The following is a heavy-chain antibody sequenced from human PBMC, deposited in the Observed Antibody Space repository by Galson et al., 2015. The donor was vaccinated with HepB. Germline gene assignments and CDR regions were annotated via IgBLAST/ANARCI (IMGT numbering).Heavy chain of an antibody. D-gene: IGHD1-1*01. J-gene: IGHJ6*02. Sequence: SLRLSCAASGFTFSSYGMHWVRQAPGKGLEWVAVISYDGSNKYYADSVKGRFTLSRDNSKNTLYLQMNSLRAEDTAVYYCAKDLTNNWSSRRYSHYGMDVWGQGTTVTVSS. CDR1: GFTFSSYG. CDR3: AKDLTNNWSSRRYSHYGMDV. CDR2: ISYDGSNK. V-gene: IGHV3-30*18.